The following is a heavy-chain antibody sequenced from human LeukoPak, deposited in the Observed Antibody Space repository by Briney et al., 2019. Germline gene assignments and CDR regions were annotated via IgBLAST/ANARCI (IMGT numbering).Heavy chain of an antibody. CDR3: ARDLSLDY. V-gene: IGHV4-59*01. J-gene: IGHJ4*02. CDR1: GGSISNNY. CDR2: VYSSGTA. Sequence: PQTLSLTCTVSGGSISNNYWSWVRQPAGKGLEWIGYVYSSGTANYNPALRSRVTISVDRSKNQFSLKLSSVTAADTAVYYCARDLSLDYWGQGILVTVSS.